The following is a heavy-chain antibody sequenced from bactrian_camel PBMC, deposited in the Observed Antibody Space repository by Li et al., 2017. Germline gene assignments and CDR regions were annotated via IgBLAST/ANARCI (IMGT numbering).Heavy chain of an antibody. CDR1: GYTYNRNC. CDR2: IATGSGNT. J-gene: IGHJ4*01. V-gene: IGHV3S1*01. CDR3: AADFVNKQLARSYDY. Sequence: HVQLVESGGGSVQAGGSLRLSCAASGYTYNRNCMAWFRQAPGKEREGVARIATGSGNTYYADSVKGRFTISQDNAKNTVYLQMNSLKPEDTAMYYCAADFVNKQLARSYDYWGQGTQVTVS. D-gene: IGHD7*01.